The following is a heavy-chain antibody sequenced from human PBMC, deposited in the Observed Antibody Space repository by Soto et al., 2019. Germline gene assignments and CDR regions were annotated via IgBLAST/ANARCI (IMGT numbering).Heavy chain of an antibody. Sequence: ASVKVSCKASGYTFTSYDINWVRQATGQGLEWMGWMNPNSGNTGYAQKFQGRVTMTRNTSISTAYMELSSLRSEDTAVYYCARGLVIAVAANNYYYYMDVWGKGTTVTVSS. D-gene: IGHD6-19*01. J-gene: IGHJ6*03. CDR2: MNPNSGNT. CDR1: GYTFTSYD. V-gene: IGHV1-8*01. CDR3: ARGLVIAVAANNYYYYMDV.